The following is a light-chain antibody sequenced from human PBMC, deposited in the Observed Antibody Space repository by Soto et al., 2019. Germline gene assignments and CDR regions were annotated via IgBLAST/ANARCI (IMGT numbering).Light chain of an antibody. Sequence: DIQMTQSPSTLSASVGDRVTITCRASQGIRNDLGWYQQKPGKAPKLLIYAASSLQSGVPSRFSGSGSGTDFTLTISRLQTEDFTTYACQQANSFTLTFGGGTKVDIK. CDR3: QQANSFTLT. V-gene: IGKV1-17*01. CDR2: AAS. J-gene: IGKJ4*01. CDR1: QGIRND.